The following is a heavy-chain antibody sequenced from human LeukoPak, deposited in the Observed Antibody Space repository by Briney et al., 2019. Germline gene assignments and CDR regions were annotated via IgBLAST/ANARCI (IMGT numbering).Heavy chain of an antibody. CDR2: IYPGDSAT. CDR1: GYRFTSYW. D-gene: IGHD3-16*01. CDR3: AFSPRGSWFDP. Sequence: GESLKISCKGSGYRFTSYWIGWVRQMPGKGLEFMGIIYPGDSATRYSPSFEGQVTISADKSISTAYLQWSSLKASDTAMYYCAFSPRGSWFDPWGQGTLVTVSS. V-gene: IGHV5-51*01. J-gene: IGHJ5*02.